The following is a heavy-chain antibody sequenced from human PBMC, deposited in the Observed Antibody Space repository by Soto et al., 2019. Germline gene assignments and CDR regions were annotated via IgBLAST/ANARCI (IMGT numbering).Heavy chain of an antibody. CDR1: GGSISSSSYY. V-gene: IGHV4-39*01. CDR2: IYYSGSP. J-gene: IGHJ5*02. CDR3: ARHVSVPGYDFWSGYYTCWFDP. Sequence: PSETLSLTCTVSGGSISSSSYYWGWIRPPPGKGLEWIGSIYYSGSPYYNPSLKRRVTISVDTSKNQFSLKLSSVTVAAPVEYFCARHVSVPGYDFWSGYYTCWFDPWGQGTLVTVSS. D-gene: IGHD3-3*01.